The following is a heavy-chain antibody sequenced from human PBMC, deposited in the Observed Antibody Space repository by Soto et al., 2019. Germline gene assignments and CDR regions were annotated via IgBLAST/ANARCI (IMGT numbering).Heavy chain of an antibody. CDR2: IGGSGGTT. J-gene: IGHJ4*02. D-gene: IGHD5-12*01. Sequence: GGSLRLSCAASGFTFSSYAMTWARRAPGKGLEWVSAIGGSGGTTYYADSVKGRITISRDNSRNTLYLQMNSRRAEDTAVYYGARNSGYDYYDSTGSEWWGQGTLVTVSS. CDR3: ARNSGYDYYDSTGSEW. CDR1: GFTFSSYA. V-gene: IGHV3-23*01.